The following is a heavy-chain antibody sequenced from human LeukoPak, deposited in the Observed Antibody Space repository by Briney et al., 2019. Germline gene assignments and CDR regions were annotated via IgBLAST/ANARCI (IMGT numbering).Heavy chain of an antibody. Sequence: ASVKVSCKASGYTVTSYDINWVRQATGQGLEWMGWMNPNSGNTGYAQKFQSRVTITRNTSISTAYMELSSLRSEDTAVYYCARPARGYYDFWSGYYLVVWGQGTLVTVSS. CDR1: GYTVTSYD. CDR3: ARPARGYYDFWSGYYLVV. J-gene: IGHJ4*02. D-gene: IGHD3-3*01. V-gene: IGHV1-8*03. CDR2: MNPNSGNT.